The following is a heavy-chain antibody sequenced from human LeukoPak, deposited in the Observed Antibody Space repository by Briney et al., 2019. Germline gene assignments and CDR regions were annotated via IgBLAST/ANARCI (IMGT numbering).Heavy chain of an antibody. CDR2: IYYSGST. Sequence: SETLSLTCTVSGGSISSGGYYWSWIRQPPGKGLEWIGYIYYSGSTNYNPSLKSRVTISVDTSKNQFSLKLSSVTAADTAVYYCARGASFDPWGQGTLVTVSS. J-gene: IGHJ5*02. CDR1: GGSISSGGYY. V-gene: IGHV4-61*08. CDR3: ARGASFDP.